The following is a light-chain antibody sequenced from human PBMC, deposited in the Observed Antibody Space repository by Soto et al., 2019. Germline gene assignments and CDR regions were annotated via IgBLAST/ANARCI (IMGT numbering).Light chain of an antibody. V-gene: IGKV3-15*01. CDR1: QSIGSN. CDR3: QQYDNWPRT. J-gene: IGKJ1*01. Sequence: EIVMTQSPATLSVPPGESVTLSCRASQSIGSNLACFQQKRGQTPRLLIYGASARATGVPDRFSGSGSGTEFTLTISSLQSEDCAVYYCQQYDNWPRTFGQGTKVDIK. CDR2: GAS.